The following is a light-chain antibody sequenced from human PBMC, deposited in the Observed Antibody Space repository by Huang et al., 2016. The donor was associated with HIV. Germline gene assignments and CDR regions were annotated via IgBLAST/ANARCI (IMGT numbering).Light chain of an antibody. CDR3: QQYATSSYT. CDR1: QSVSSKY. V-gene: IGKV3-20*01. J-gene: IGKJ2*01. CDR2: GAS. Sequence: EIVLTQSPGTLSLSPGERATLSCRACQSVSSKYLAWYQQKPGQSPSLLLYGASRRATGIPDRVSGSGSGTDFTLTISRLEPEDFAVYYCQQYATSSYTFGQGTNVEI.